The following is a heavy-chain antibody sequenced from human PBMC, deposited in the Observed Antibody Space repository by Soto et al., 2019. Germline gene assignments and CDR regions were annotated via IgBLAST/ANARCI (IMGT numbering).Heavy chain of an antibody. D-gene: IGHD6-13*01. Sequence: QMQLQESGPGLVKPSETLSLTCTVSGGSISSSSSYWGWIRQPPGKGLEWIGSISYSGTTYYNASLKSRVTISVDTSKNQFSLKLSSVAAADTAVYYCASAGSWHAIDYWGQGTLVIVSS. CDR2: ISYSGTT. V-gene: IGHV4-39*01. J-gene: IGHJ4*02. CDR1: GGSISSSSSY. CDR3: ASAGSWHAIDY.